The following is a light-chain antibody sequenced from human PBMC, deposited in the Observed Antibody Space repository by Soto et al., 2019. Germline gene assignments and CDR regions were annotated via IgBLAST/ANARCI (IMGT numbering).Light chain of an antibody. Sequence: EIQMTQSPTTLSASVGDTVTITCRASEGISSHLAWYQQKPGKAPNLLIYAASTLQSGVPSRFSGSGSGTEFTLTISSLQPEDFATYYCQQLNSYPFTFGPGTKVDIK. CDR1: EGISSH. CDR3: QQLNSYPFT. J-gene: IGKJ3*01. CDR2: AAS. V-gene: IGKV1-9*01.